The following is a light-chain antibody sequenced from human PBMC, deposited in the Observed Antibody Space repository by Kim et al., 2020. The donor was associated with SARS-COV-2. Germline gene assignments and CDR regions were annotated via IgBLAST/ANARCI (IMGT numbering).Light chain of an antibody. Sequence: GQSITISCTDTSSDVGAYHYDSWYQQHPGKAPKLLIYDVSHRPSGVPDRFSGSKSGNTASLTISGLQADDEADYYCSSYTWTTLYVFGTGTKVTVL. CDR2: DVS. CDR1: SSDVGAYHY. CDR3: SSYTWTTLYV. J-gene: IGLJ1*01. V-gene: IGLV2-14*03.